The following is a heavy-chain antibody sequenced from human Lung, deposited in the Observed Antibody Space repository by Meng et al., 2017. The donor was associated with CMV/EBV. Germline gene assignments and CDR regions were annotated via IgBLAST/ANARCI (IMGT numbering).Heavy chain of an antibody. CDR2: ITASGSST. J-gene: IGHJ4*02. CDR1: EFSFSNYA. CDR3: AKAFSASWYREYYDD. V-gene: IGHV3-23*01. D-gene: IGHD6-13*01. Sequence: GESLKISCAASEFSFSNYAMSWVRQAPGRGLAWVSAITASGSSTYYADSVKGRFTVSRDNSKNTLYLQMNSLRAEDTALYYCAKAFSASWYREYYDDWGPGTLVNGSS.